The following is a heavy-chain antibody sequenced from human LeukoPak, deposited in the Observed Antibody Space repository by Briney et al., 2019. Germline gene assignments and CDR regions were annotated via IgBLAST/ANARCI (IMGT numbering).Heavy chain of an antibody. CDR3: AKIAAAGHYYYYYYMDV. D-gene: IGHD6-13*01. CDR1: GFTFSSYA. Sequence: GGSLRLSCAASGFTFSSYAMSWVRQAPGKGLEWVSAISGSGGSTYYADSVKGRFTISRDNSKNTLYLQMNSLRAEDTAVYYCAKIAAAGHYYYYYYMDVWGKGTTVTVSS. V-gene: IGHV3-23*01. CDR2: ISGSGGST. J-gene: IGHJ6*03.